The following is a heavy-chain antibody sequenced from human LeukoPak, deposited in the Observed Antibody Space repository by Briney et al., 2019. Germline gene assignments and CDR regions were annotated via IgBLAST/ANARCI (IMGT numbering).Heavy chain of an antibody. D-gene: IGHD2-15*01. V-gene: IGHV1-69*13. CDR3: ARLYCSDGSCFDY. Sequence: SVKVSRKASGGTFSSYAISWVRQAPGQGLEWMRGIIPIFGTANYAQKFEGRVTITADESTSTAYMELSSLRSEDTAVYYCARLYCSDGSCFDYWGQGTLVTVSS. CDR2: IIPIFGTA. CDR1: GGTFSSYA. J-gene: IGHJ4*02.